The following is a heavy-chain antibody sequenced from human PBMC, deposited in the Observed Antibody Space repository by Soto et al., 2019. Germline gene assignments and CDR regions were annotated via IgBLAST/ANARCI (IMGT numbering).Heavy chain of an antibody. CDR3: ARESSGDYFDY. J-gene: IGHJ4*02. Sequence: QLQLQESGSGLVKPSQTLSLTCAVSGGSISSGGYSWSWIRQPPGKGLEWIGYIYHSGSTYYDPFLTSRVTISVDRAKHQFALKLSSVTAADTAVYYCARESSGDYFDYWGQGTLVTVSS. V-gene: IGHV4-30-2*01. D-gene: IGHD1-26*01. CDR1: GGSISSGGYS. CDR2: IYHSGST.